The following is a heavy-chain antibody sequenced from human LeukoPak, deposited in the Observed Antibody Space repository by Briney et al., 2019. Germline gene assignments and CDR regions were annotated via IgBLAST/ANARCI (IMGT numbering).Heavy chain of an antibody. CDR1: GFTFSSYG. CDR2: ISSSGSTI. V-gene: IGHV3-48*03. Sequence: GGSLRLSCAASGFTFSSYGMNWVRQAPGKGLEWVSYISSSGSTIYYADSVKGRFTISRDNAKNSLYLQMNSLRAEDTAVYYCARGVLPPLFDYWGQGTLVTVSS. CDR3: ARGVLPPLFDY. D-gene: IGHD3-10*01. J-gene: IGHJ4*02.